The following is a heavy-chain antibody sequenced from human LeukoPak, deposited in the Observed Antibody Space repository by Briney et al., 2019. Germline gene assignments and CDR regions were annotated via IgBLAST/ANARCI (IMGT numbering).Heavy chain of an antibody. Sequence: SVKVSCKASGGSFSSYAISWVRQAPGQGLEWMGGIIPIFGTANYAQKFQGRVTITADKSTSTAYMELSSLRSEDTAVYYCASSSSSWSQYYFDYWGQGTLFTVSS. J-gene: IGHJ4*02. CDR2: IIPIFGTA. CDR3: ASSSSSWSQYYFDY. CDR1: GGSFSSYA. D-gene: IGHD6-13*01. V-gene: IGHV1-69*06.